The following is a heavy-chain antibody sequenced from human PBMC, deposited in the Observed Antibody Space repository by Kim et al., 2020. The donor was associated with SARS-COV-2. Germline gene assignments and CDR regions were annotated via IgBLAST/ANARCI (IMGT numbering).Heavy chain of an antibody. CDR2: IYYSGST. J-gene: IGHJ4*01. Sequence: SETLSLTCTVYGGSISSYYWSWIRQPPGKGLEWIGYIYYSGSTNYNPSLKSRVTISVDTSKNQLSLKLSSVTAADTAVYYCARHYYDILTGYFPYSFDY. D-gene: IGHD3-9*01. CDR3: ARHYYDILTGYFPYSFDY. CDR1: GGSISSYY. V-gene: IGHV4-59*01.